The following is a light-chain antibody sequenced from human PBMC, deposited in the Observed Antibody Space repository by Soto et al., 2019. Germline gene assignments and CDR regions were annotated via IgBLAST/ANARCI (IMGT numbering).Light chain of an antibody. Sequence: QSALTQPASVSGSPGQSITISCTGTSSDVGGYNYVSWYQQHPGKAPKLMIYDVSNRPSGVSNRFSGSKSGNTASLTISGLQAEDEAEYYCSSYTGSSTLDVFGTGTKLTVL. CDR2: DVS. J-gene: IGLJ1*01. CDR1: SSDVGGYNY. V-gene: IGLV2-14*01. CDR3: SSYTGSSTLDV.